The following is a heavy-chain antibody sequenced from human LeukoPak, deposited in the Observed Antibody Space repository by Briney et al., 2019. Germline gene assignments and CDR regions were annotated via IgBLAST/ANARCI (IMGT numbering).Heavy chain of an antibody. CDR1: GFTFSGIA. D-gene: IGHD4-17*01. J-gene: IGHJ4*02. CDR3: ARVRDGDYFDY. Sequence: GGSLRLSCAASGFTFSGIAMTWVRQAPGKGLEWVSLISGSGVSTHYADSVKGRFSISRDNSKNTLYLQMNSLRAEDTAVYYCARVRDGDYFDYWGQGTLVTVSS. CDR2: ISGSGVST. V-gene: IGHV3-23*01.